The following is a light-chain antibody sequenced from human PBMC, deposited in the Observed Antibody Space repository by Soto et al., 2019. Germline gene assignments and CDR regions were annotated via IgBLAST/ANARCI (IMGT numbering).Light chain of an antibody. CDR3: CSYAGSSTLA. CDR2: EGS. CDR1: TSDVGSYNL. J-gene: IGLJ2*01. V-gene: IGLV2-23*01. Sequence: QSALTQPASVSGSPGQSITISCTGTTSDVGSYNLVSWYQRHPGKAPKLMIYEGSKRPSGVSNRFSGSKSGNTASLTISGLQAEDEADYYCCSYAGSSTLAFGGGTK.